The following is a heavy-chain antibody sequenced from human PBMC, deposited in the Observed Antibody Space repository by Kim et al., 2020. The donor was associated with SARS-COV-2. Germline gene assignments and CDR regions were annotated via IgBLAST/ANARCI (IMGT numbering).Heavy chain of an antibody. J-gene: IGHJ4*02. D-gene: IGHD3-22*01. CDR3: ARHVSSGYDY. V-gene: IGHV4-59*08. CDR1: GGSISGYY. Sequence: SETLSLTCAVSGGSISGYYWSWIRQPPGKGLDWIAYIYYTGRTKYNPSLESRVTISVDTSKNQFSLKLSSVTATDTAVYYCARHVSSGYDYWGQGGLVTVSS. CDR2: IYYTGRT.